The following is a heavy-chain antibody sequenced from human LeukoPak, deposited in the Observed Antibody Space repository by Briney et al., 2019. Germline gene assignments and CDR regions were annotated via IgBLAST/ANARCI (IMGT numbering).Heavy chain of an antibody. Sequence: GGSLRLSCAASGFTVSSNYMSWVRQAPGKGLEWVSVIYSGGSTYYADSVKGRFTISRDNSKNTLYLQMNSLRAEDTAVYYCARATPQVGATYYFDYWAREPWSPSPQ. J-gene: IGHJ4*02. V-gene: IGHV3-53*01. CDR3: ARATPQVGATYYFDY. CDR2: IYSGGST. D-gene: IGHD1-26*01. CDR1: GFTVSSNY.